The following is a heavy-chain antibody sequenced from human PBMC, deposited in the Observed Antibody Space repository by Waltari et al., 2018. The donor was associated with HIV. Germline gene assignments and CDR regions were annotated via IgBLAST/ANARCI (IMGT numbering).Heavy chain of an antibody. J-gene: IGHJ4*02. CDR1: GFPFSFYR. CDR2: INQAGTER. CDR3: ATTHGSGDYDNDFDY. Sequence: EVRLVESGGGWVQPGGSLKLTCETSGFPFSFYRLSWVRQAPGKGLEWVANINQAGTERHYVDSVRGRFTISRDNGKRSSFLQMNSLTVEDTAVYYCATTHGSGDYDNDFDYWGQGTLV. D-gene: IGHD3-10*01. V-gene: IGHV3-7*01.